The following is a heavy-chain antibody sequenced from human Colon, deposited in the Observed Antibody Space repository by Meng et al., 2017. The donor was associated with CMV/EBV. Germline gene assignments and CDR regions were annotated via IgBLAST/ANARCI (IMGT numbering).Heavy chain of an antibody. D-gene: IGHD1-26*01. V-gene: IGHV3-53*01. CDR3: AREGYFRGFVN. J-gene: IGHJ4*02. CDR1: CFPVSANY. CDR2: IYTGATTT. Sequence: GESLKISCAAPCFPVSANYVAWFRQAPGKGPEWVVIIYTGATTTLYADSVKGRFSISTDSFNNTLYLQMSSLRDEDTAVYYCAREGYFRGFVNWGQGTLVTVSS.